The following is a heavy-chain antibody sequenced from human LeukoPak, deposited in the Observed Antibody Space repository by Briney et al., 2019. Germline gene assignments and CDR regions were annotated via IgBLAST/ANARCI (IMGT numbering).Heavy chain of an antibody. J-gene: IGHJ4*02. V-gene: IGHV4-39*07. D-gene: IGHD1-7*01. CDR2: IRHSGDT. CDR1: GVSIRRSSYY. CDR3: ARVFWNYYFDY. Sequence: SETLSLTCTVSGVSIRRSSYYWGWIRQPPGMGLEWIGNIRHSGDTSYNPSLKSRVTISVDTSKNQFSLKLSSVTAADTAIYYCARVFWNYYFDYWGQGTLVTVSS.